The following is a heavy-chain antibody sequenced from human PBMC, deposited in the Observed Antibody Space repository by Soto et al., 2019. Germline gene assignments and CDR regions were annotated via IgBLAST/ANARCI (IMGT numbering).Heavy chain of an antibody. V-gene: IGHV4-39*01. CDR3: ARQAATTYYYDSSGYYPFDY. CDR1: GGSISSSSYY. Sequence: ASETLSLTCTVSGGSISSSSYYWGWIRQPPGKGLEWIGSIYYSGSTYYNPSLKSRVTISVDTSKNQFSLKLSSVTAADTAVYYCARQAATTYYYDSSGYYPFDYWGQGTLVTVSS. D-gene: IGHD3-22*01. CDR2: IYYSGST. J-gene: IGHJ4*02.